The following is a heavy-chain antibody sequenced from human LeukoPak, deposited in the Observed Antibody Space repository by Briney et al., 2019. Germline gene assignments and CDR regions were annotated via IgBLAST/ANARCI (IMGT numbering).Heavy chain of an antibody. D-gene: IGHD2-21*01. CDR2: TKCHTGYT. Sequence: ASVNVSCTPSDYTFITYRISWVRQAPGQGVGWMGWTKCHTGYTKNAQILNDRGTMTGAPCTDTAYMYMRRRRSDDTVVYDCARGDFDFDSWGEGNLVTVS. CDR3: ARGDFDFDS. CDR1: DYTFITYR. J-gene: IGHJ4*02. V-gene: IGHV1-18*04.